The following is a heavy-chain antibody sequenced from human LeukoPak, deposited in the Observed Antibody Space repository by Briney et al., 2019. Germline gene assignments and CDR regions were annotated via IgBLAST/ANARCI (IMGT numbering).Heavy chain of an antibody. CDR3: ARGTAYYDSSGYSFGY. Sequence: SVKVSCKASGYTFTSYAMHWVRQAPGQRLEWMGGIIPIFGTANYAQKFQGRVTITADESTSTAYMELSSLRSEDTAVYYCARGTAYYDSSGYSFGYWGQGTLVTVSS. J-gene: IGHJ4*02. V-gene: IGHV1-69*13. D-gene: IGHD3-22*01. CDR2: IIPIFGTA. CDR1: GYTFTSYA.